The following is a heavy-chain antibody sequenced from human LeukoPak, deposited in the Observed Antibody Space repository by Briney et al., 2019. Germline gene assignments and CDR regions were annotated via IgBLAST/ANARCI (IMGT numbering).Heavy chain of an antibody. CDR1: GGSISNYF. Sequence: SETLSLTCTVSGGSISNYFWSWIRQPPGKGLEWIGYITYSGSTDHNPSLKSRVTISVDASKNQFSLKLTSVTAADTAVYYCASARYYFDYWGQGTLVTVSS. J-gene: IGHJ4*02. CDR2: ITYSGST. V-gene: IGHV4-59*08. CDR3: ASARYYFDY.